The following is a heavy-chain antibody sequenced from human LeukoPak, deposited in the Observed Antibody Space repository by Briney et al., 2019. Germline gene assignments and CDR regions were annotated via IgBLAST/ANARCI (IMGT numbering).Heavy chain of an antibody. CDR2: IRGKAYGGTT. D-gene: IGHD2-21*02. V-gene: IGHV3-49*04. Sequence: GSLRLSCTASGFTFGDYAMSWVRQAPGKGLEWVGLIRGKAYGGTTEYAASVKGRFTISRDDSKSIAYLQMNSLKPEDTAVYYCTKAYCGGNCWGDYWGQGTLVTVSS. J-gene: IGHJ4*02. CDR1: GFTFGDYA. CDR3: TKAYCGGNCWGDY.